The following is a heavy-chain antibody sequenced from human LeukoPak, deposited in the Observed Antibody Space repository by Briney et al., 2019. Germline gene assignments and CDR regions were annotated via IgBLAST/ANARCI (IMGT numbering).Heavy chain of an antibody. CDR2: IYYSGTT. V-gene: IGHV4-39*07. D-gene: IGHD5-12*01. CDR3: ARDSYSAYDSDY. CDR1: GGSISSSNYY. Sequence: PSENLSLTCTVSGGSISSSNYYWGWVRQPPGKGLEWIGTIYYSGTTYYNPSLKSRVTISVDTSKNQFSLKLSSVTAADTAVYYCARDSYSAYDSDYWGQGTLVTVSS. J-gene: IGHJ4*02.